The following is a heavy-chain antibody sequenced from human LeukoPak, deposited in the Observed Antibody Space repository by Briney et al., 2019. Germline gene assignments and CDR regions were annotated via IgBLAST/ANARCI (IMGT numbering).Heavy chain of an antibody. D-gene: IGHD3-9*01. Sequence: SETLSLTCTVSGGSISSGGYYWSWIRQPPGKGLEWIGYIYHSGSTYYNPSLKSRVTISVDRSKNQFSLKLSSVTAADTAVYYCAKLTHDRDAFDIWGQGTMVTVSS. V-gene: IGHV4-30-2*01. CDR1: GGSISSGGYY. CDR2: IYHSGST. J-gene: IGHJ3*02. CDR3: AKLTHDRDAFDI.